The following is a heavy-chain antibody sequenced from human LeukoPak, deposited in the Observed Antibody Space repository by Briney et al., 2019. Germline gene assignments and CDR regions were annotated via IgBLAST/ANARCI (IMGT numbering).Heavy chain of an antibody. Sequence: SETLSLTCTVSGGSISRGGHYWSWIRQPAGKGLEYLGRISSTGSTNYNPSLRSRVTISADTSKNHFSLKLTSVTAADTAVYYCARDQTYSGSGIYTYFDYWGQGILVTVSS. D-gene: IGHD3-10*01. CDR3: ARDQTYSGSGIYTYFDY. CDR2: ISSTGST. V-gene: IGHV4-61*02. CDR1: GGSISRGGHY. J-gene: IGHJ4*02.